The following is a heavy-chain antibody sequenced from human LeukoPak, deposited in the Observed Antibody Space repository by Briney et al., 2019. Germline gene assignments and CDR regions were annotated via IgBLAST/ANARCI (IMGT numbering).Heavy chain of an antibody. D-gene: IGHD6-13*01. J-gene: IGHJ4*02. V-gene: IGHV3-23*01. CDR3: AKDGPHTSNWPSYFDY. CDR1: GFTFSSYA. Sequence: GGSLRLSCAASGFTFSSYAMSWVRQAPGKGLEWISSITGSGANTFYADSVKGRVTISRDNSKDIVYLQMNSLRAEDTAVYFCAKDGPHTSNWPSYFDYWGQGTLVTVSS. CDR2: ITGSGANT.